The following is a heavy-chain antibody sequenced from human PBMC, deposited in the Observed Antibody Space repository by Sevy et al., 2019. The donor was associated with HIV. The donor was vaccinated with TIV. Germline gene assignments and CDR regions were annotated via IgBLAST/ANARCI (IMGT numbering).Heavy chain of an antibody. J-gene: IGHJ6*02. CDR1: GFTFGDYA. D-gene: IGHD3-10*01. CDR3: TRARDRGYDGSGSYFYYYGMDV. V-gene: IGHV3-49*03. CDR2: IRSKAYGGTT. Sequence: GGSLRLSCTASGFTFGDYAMSWFRQAPGKGLEWVGFIRSKAYGGTTEYAASVKGRFTISRDDSKSIAYLQMNSLKTEDIAVYYCTRARDRGYDGSGSYFYYYGMDVWGQGTTVTVSS.